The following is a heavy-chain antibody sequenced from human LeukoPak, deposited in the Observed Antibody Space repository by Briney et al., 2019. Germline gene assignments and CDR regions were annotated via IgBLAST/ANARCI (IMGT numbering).Heavy chain of an antibody. CDR2: ISSSYI. J-gene: IGHJ3*01. CDR1: GFTSSSYS. D-gene: IGHD3-3*01. Sequence: TGGSLRLSCAASGFTSSSYSMNWVRQAPGKGLEWVSSISSSYIYYADSVKGRFTISRDNAKNSLYLQMNSLRAEDTAVYYCARDYEQLWGQGTMVTVSS. V-gene: IGHV3-21*01. CDR3: ARDYEQL.